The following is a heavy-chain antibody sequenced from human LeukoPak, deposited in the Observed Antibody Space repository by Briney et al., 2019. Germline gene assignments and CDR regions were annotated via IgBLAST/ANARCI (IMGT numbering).Heavy chain of an antibody. Sequence: ASVKVSCKASGYTFTSYYMHWVRQAPGQGLEWMEIIKPSGGSTSYAQKFQGRVTMTRDTSTSTVYMELSSLRSEDTAVYYCARDLTPRDGYNFSVPGNLWGQGTLVTVSS. D-gene: IGHD5-24*01. V-gene: IGHV1-46*01. CDR1: GYTFTSYY. CDR3: ARDLTPRDGYNFSVPGNL. CDR2: IKPSGGST. J-gene: IGHJ4*02.